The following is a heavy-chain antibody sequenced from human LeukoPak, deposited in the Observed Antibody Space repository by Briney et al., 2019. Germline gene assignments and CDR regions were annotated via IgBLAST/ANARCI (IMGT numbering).Heavy chain of an antibody. D-gene: IGHD3-22*01. CDR2: INTDGSST. CDR1: GFTFSSYW. J-gene: IGHJ4*02. CDR3: ARVAVDYYDSSGYYFDY. V-gene: IGHV3-74*01. Sequence: AGGSLRLSCAASGFTFSSYWMHWVRQAPGKGLVWVSRINTDGSSTSYADSVKGRFTISRDNAKNTLYLQMNSLRAEDTAVYYCARVAVDYYDSSGYYFDYWGQGTLVTVSS.